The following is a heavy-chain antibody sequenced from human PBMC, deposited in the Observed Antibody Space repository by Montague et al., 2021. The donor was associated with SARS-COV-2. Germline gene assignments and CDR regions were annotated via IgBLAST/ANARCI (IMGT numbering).Heavy chain of an antibody. Sequence: SETLSLTCTVSGGSISSYYWSWIRRPPGKGLEWLGYIYYSGSANYNPSLKSRVTISVDTSKNQFSLRLSSVTAADTAVYYCARLPYILPGYAYFDFWGQGSLVIVSS. J-gene: IGHJ4*02. V-gene: IGHV4-59*08. CDR3: ARLPYILPGYAYFDF. D-gene: IGHD3-9*01. CDR2: IYYSGSA. CDR1: GGSISSYY.